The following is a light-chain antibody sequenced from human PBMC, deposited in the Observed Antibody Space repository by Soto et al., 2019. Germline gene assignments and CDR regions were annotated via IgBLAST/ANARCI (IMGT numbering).Light chain of an antibody. V-gene: IGKV3-20*01. CDR3: QQYGSSPRT. CDR2: GAS. CDR1: QSVSTNY. Sequence: IVLTQSPGTLSSSPGERATLSCRASQSVSTNYLAWYQQRPGQAPRLLIYGASSRATGIPDRFSGSGSGTDFTLTISRLEPEDFAVYYCQQYGSSPRTFGRGTKV. J-gene: IGKJ1*01.